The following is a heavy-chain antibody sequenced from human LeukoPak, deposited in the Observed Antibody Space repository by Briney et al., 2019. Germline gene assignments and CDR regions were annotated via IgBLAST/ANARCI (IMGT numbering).Heavy chain of an antibody. CDR1: GYTFTGYY. D-gene: IGHD3-3*02. Sequence: ASVKVSCKASGYTFTGYYMHWGRQAPGQGLEWMGWINPNSGGTDYAQKFQGRVTMTRDTSISTAYMELSRLRSDDTAVYYCARDSKRDAFDIWGQGTMVTVSS. J-gene: IGHJ3*02. CDR2: INPNSGGT. V-gene: IGHV1-2*02. CDR3: ARDSKRDAFDI.